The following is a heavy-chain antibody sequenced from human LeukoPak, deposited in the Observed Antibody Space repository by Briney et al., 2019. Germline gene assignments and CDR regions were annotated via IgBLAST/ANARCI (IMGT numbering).Heavy chain of an antibody. CDR2: INHNGNVN. J-gene: IGHJ4*02. V-gene: IGHV3-7*03. CDR1: GFTFSSYW. Sequence: GGSLRLSCAASGFTFSSYWMNWARQAPGKGLEWVASINHNGNVNYYVDSVKGRFTISRDNAKNSLYLQMSNLRAEDTAVYYCAKLVNYWGQGLLVTVSS. D-gene: IGHD2-8*02. CDR3: AKLVNY.